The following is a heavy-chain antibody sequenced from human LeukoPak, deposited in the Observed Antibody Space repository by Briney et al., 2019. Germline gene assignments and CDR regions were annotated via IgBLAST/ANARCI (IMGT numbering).Heavy chain of an antibody. Sequence: VKPSGTLSLTCAVSGGSISSSNWWSWVRQPPGKGLEWIGEIYHSGNTNYNPSLKSRVTISVDTSKNQFSLKLSSVTAADTAVYYCARGRDGYNVDYWGQGTLVTVSS. D-gene: IGHD5-24*01. CDR3: ARGRDGYNVDY. V-gene: IGHV4-4*02. CDR1: GGSISSSNW. J-gene: IGHJ4*02. CDR2: IYHSGNT.